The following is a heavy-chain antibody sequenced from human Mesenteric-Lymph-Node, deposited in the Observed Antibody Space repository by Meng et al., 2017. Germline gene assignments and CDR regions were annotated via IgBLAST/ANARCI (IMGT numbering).Heavy chain of an antibody. CDR3: YYYDSSGYYLRWEEFNWFDP. CDR2: IYHSGST. CDR1: GYSISSGYY. D-gene: IGHD3-22*01. V-gene: IGHV4-38-2*02. J-gene: IGHJ5*02. Sequence: SETLSLTCTVSGYSISSGYYWGWIRQPPGKGLEWIGSIYHSGSTYYNPSLKSRVTISVDTSKNQFSLKLSSVTAADTAVFQRYYYDSSGYYLRWEEFNWFDPWGQGTLVTVSS.